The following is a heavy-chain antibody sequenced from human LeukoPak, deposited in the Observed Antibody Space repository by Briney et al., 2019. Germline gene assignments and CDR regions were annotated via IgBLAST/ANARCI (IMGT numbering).Heavy chain of an antibody. CDR3: ASNVVVPAAPFDY. J-gene: IGHJ4*02. CDR2: INPNSGGT. V-gene: IGHV1-2*02. CDR1: GGTFRSYA. Sequence: ASVKVSCKASGGTFRSYAISWVRQAPGQGLEWMGWINPNSGGTNYAQKFQGRVTMTRDTSISTAYMELSRLRSDDTAVYYCASNVVVPAAPFDYWGQGTLVTVSS. D-gene: IGHD2-2*01.